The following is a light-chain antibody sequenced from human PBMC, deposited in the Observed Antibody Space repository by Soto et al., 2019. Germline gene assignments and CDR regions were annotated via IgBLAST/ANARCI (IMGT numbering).Light chain of an antibody. J-gene: IGKJ1*01. CDR1: QSISTY. CDR2: SAS. V-gene: IGKV1-39*01. CDR3: QQSYRAPWT. Sequence: DIQMTQSPSSLSASVGDRVAITCRASQSISTYLNWYQQKPGKAPTLLIYSASSLQSGVPSRFSGSGSGIDFTLTISSLQPADFATYYCQQSYRAPWTFDQGTKVEIK.